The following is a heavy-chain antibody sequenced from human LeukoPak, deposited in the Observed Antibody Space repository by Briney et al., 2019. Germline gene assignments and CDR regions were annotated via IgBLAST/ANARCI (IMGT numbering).Heavy chain of an antibody. CDR2: INPNSGGT. D-gene: IGHD3-3*02. V-gene: IGHV1-2*02. Sequence: ASVKVSCRASGYTFTYFTNYYIHWVRQAPGQGLEWMGWINPNSGGTYYAHKFQGRVTMTRDTSISTVYMDLNRLTSDDAVVYFCVRVSIAWYFDYWGQGTLVSVAS. CDR3: VRVSIAWYFDY. CDR1: GYTFTYFTNYY. J-gene: IGHJ4*02.